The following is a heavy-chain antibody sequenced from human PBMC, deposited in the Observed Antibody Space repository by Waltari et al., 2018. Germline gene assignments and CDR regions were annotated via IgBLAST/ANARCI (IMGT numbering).Heavy chain of an antibody. Sequence: QVQLQESGTGLVKASETLSLTCIVSGGSISSYYWSWVRQAPGKGLEWIGYIYYTRCTNHNPSLKSRVTISVDTSKTQFSLKLSSVTAADTAVYYCARGQQWLVPRFDYWGQGTLVTVSA. D-gene: IGHD6-19*01. J-gene: IGHJ4*02. V-gene: IGHV4-59*12. CDR3: ARGQQWLVPRFDY. CDR1: GGSISSYY. CDR2: IYYTRCT.